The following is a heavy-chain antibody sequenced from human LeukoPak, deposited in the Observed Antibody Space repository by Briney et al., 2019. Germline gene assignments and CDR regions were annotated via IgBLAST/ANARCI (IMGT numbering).Heavy chain of an antibody. CDR1: GFTFSSYA. CDR2: ISSNGGST. V-gene: IGHV3-64*01. CDR3: ARDQFTKKWGLLDY. J-gene: IGHJ4*02. Sequence: GGSLRLSCAASGFTFSSYAMHWVRQAPGKGLEYVSAISSNGGSTYYANSVKGRFTISRDNSKNTLYLQMGSLRAEDMAVYYCARDQFTKKWGLLDYWGQGTLVTVSS. D-gene: IGHD1-26*01.